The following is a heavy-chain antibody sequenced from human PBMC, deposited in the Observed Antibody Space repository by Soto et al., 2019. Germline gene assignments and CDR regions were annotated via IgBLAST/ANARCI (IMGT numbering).Heavy chain of an antibody. CDR3: AKGNVARYYYYGMDV. J-gene: IGHJ6*02. V-gene: IGHV3-30*18. Sequence: GGSLRLSCAASGFTFSSYGMHWVRQAPGKGLEWVAVISYDGSNKYYADSVKGRFTISRDNSKNTRYLQMNSLRAEDTAVYYCAKGNVARYYYYGMDVWGQGTTVTVSS. CDR1: GFTFSSYG. D-gene: IGHD5-12*01. CDR2: ISYDGSNK.